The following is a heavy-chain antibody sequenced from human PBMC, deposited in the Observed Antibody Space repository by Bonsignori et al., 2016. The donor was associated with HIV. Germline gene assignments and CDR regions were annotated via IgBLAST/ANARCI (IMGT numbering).Heavy chain of an antibody. D-gene: IGHD3-9*01. CDR2: FDPEYGET. V-gene: IGHV1-24*01. Sequence: QVQLAQSGAEVKNPGASVKVSCQVSGYRLTALTIHWVRQPPGQGLEWMGGFDPEYGETLYAQNFQGRVSMTEDTSTDTAYMELTSLTSDDTAVYYCKTIFHNMGIYFDYWGRGNPWSPSPQ. J-gene: IGHJ4*02. CDR3: KTIFHNMGIYFDY. CDR1: GYRLTALT.